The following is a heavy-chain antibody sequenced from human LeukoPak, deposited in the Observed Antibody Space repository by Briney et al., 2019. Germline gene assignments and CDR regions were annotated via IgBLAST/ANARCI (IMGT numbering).Heavy chain of an antibody. CDR3: ARTRIRFLEWNAGMDV. CDR1: GGSISSYY. Sequence: PSETLSLTCTVSGGSISSYYWSWIRQPAGKGLEWIGRIYTSGSTNYNPSLKSRVTMSVDTSKNQFSLKLSSVTAGDTAVYYCARTRIRFLEWNAGMDVWGQGTTVTVSS. J-gene: IGHJ6*02. D-gene: IGHD3-3*01. CDR2: IYTSGST. V-gene: IGHV4-4*07.